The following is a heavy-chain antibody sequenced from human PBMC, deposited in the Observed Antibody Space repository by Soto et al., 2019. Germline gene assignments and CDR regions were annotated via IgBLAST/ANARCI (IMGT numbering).Heavy chain of an antibody. CDR2: IYPGDSDT. J-gene: IGHJ4*02. CDR3: ARQGNGAEGLDF. D-gene: IGHD4-17*01. CDR1: GYSFSSHW. V-gene: IGHV5-51*01. Sequence: GESLKISCKGSGYSFSSHWIGGVRQMPGKGLDWMGIIYPGDSDTRYSPSFLGQVTNSADKSINTAYLQWSSLKASDTAMYYCARQGNGAEGLDFWGQGALVTGS.